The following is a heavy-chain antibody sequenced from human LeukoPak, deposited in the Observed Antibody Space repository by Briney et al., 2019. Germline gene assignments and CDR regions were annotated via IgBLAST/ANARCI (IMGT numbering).Heavy chain of an antibody. CDR2: INSDGSST. D-gene: IGHD2-2*01. J-gene: IGHJ4*02. CDR1: GFTFSSYW. Sequence: SGGSLRLSCAASGFTFSSYWMHWVRQAPGKGLVWVSRINSDGSSTSYADSVKGRFTISRDNAKNPLYLQMNSLRAEDTAVYYCARGGFPAAFFYWGQGTLVTVSS. CDR3: ARGGFPAAFFY. V-gene: IGHV3-74*01.